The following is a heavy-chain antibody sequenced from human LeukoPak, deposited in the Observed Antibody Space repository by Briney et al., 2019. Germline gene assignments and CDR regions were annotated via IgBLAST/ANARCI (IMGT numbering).Heavy chain of an antibody. CDR3: AREALGGGGY. Sequence: PGGSLRLSCAASGFTVSSNYMSWVRQAPGKGLEWVSIIYSSGSTYYADSVKGRFTISRDNSKNTLYLQMNGLRAEDTAVYHCAREALGGGGYWGQGTLVTVSS. J-gene: IGHJ4*02. V-gene: IGHV3-66*01. D-gene: IGHD3-10*01. CDR2: IYSSGST. CDR1: GFTVSSNY.